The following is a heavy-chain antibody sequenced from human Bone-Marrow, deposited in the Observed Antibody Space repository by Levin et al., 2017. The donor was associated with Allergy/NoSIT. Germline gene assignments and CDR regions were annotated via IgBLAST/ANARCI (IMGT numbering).Heavy chain of an antibody. CDR1: GYTFTNYA. J-gene: IGHJ5*02. D-gene: IGHD2-8*02. CDR2: INADSGTT. CDR3: ARDLGWDCTGTSCSNNWFDP. V-gene: IGHV1-3*01. Sequence: GESLKISCQTSGYTFTNYAMHWVRQAPGQGLEWMGWINADSGTTKYSGKFQGRVTITRDTSANTAYMEVSSLRSEDTAVYYCARDLGWDCTGTSCSNNWFDPWGQGTLVTVSS.